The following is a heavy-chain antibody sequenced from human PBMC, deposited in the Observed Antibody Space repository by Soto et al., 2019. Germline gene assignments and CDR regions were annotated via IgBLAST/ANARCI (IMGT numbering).Heavy chain of an antibody. CDR1: GGSTSSGDYY. CDR2: IYYSGST. CDR3: AREGEIAAAGTGYFDY. Sequence: PSETLSLTCTVSGGSTSSGDYYWSWIRQPPWKGLEWIGYIYYSGSTYYNPSLKSRVTISVDTSKNQFSLKLSSVTAADTAVYYWAREGEIAAAGTGYFDYWGQGXLVTVYS. V-gene: IGHV4-30-4*01. J-gene: IGHJ4*02. D-gene: IGHD6-13*01.